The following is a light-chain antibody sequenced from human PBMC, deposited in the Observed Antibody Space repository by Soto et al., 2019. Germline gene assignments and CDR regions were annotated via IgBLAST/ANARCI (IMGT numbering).Light chain of an antibody. Sequence: QSFLTQPASVSGSPGQSITISCTGTSSDVGSYNYVSWYQQHPGKAPRLMICASSNRPSGVSHRFSGSRSGNTASLTISGLQAEDEADYFCSSYTSGSTLYVFGSGTKVTVL. CDR1: SSDVGSYNY. CDR3: SSYTSGSTLYV. V-gene: IGLV2-14*01. CDR2: ASS. J-gene: IGLJ1*01.